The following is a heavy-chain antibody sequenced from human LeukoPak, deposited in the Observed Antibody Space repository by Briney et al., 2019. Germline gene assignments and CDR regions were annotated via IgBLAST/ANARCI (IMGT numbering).Heavy chain of an antibody. Sequence: GGSLRLSCAASGFTLSSYAMTWVRQAPGKGLEWVVNINEGGNEKNYVDSVKGRFTASRDNAQNSLYLQMNSLRVEDTAVYYCARHPNSNWDYWGQGTLVTVSS. D-gene: IGHD6-13*01. CDR3: ARHPNSNWDY. V-gene: IGHV3-7*03. CDR2: INEGGNEK. CDR1: GFTLSSYA. J-gene: IGHJ4*02.